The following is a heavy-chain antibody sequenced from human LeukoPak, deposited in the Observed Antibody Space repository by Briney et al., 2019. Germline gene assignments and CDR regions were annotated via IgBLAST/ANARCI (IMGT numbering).Heavy chain of an antibody. CDR3: ARAGDYSSSFSYMDV. V-gene: IGHV1-2*02. Sequence: ASVKVSCKASGYTFTGYYMHWVRQAPGQGLEWMGWINPNSGGTNYAQKFQGRVTMTRDTSISTAYMELSRLRSCDTAVYYCARAGDYSSSFSYMDVWGKGTTVTVSS. CDR2: INPNSGGT. CDR1: GYTFTGYY. D-gene: IGHD6-6*01. J-gene: IGHJ6*03.